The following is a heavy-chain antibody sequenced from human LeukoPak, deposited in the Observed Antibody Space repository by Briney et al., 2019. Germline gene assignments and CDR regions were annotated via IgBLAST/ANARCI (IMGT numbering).Heavy chain of an antibody. CDR1: GGSFSRYY. J-gene: IGHJ4*03. CDR3: ARGATISETGYFDF. V-gene: IGHV4-34*01. D-gene: IGHD5-24*01. Sequence: SETLSLTCAVYGGSFSRYYWSWIRQSPGKGLEWIAEIDHRGDTDYNPSVKSRVTISVDTSKNQFSLKVRSLSAADTALYYCARGATISETGYFDFWGQGTLVTVSS. CDR2: IDHRGDT.